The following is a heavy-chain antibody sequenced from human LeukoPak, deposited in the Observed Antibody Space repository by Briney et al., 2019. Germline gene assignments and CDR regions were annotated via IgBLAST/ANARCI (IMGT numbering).Heavy chain of an antibody. CDR1: HFAFTNRW. V-gene: IGHV3-15*07. CDR2: TASNTDGGTT. J-gene: IGHJ4*02. D-gene: IGHD1-7*01. Sequence: GGSLRLSCAASHFAFTNRWMNWVRQARGKGLEWVGRTASNTDGGTTDYAAPVKGRFTISRDDSKNALYLQMNSLKTEDTALYYCTTRTTTTIYWGQGTLVTVSS. CDR3: TTRTTTTIY.